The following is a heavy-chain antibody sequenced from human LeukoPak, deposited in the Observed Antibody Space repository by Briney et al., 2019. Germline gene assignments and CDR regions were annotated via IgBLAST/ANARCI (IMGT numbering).Heavy chain of an antibody. CDR2: ISAYNGNT. D-gene: IGHD1-26*01. CDR3: ARDTGVVSVGATTGDAFDI. V-gene: IGHV1-18*01. CDR1: DYTFTSYG. Sequence: GASVKVSCKASDYTFTSYGISWVRQAPGQGLEWMGWISAYNGNTNYAQKLQGRVSMTTDTSTSTAYMELRSLRSDDTAVYYCARDTGVVSVGATTGDAFDIWGQGTMVTVSS. J-gene: IGHJ3*02.